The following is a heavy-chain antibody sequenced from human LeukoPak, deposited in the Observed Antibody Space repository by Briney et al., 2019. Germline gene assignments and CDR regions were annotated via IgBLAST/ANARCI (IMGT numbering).Heavy chain of an antibody. D-gene: IGHD6-19*01. V-gene: IGHV1-24*01. CDR2: FDPEDGET. CDR1: GYTLTELS. Sequence: ASVKVSCKVSGYTLTELSMHWVRQAPGKGFEWMGGFDPEDGETIYAQKFQGRVTVTEDTSTDTAYMELSSLRSEDTAVYYCATGETYSSGWYRGPLVSWGQGTLVTVSS. J-gene: IGHJ4*02. CDR3: ATGETYSSGWYRGPLVS.